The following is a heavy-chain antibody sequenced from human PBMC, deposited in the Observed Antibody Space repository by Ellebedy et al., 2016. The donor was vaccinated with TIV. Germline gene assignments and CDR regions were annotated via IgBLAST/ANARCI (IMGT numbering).Heavy chain of an antibody. CDR2: INPKSGGT. V-gene: IGHV1-2*02. CDR1: GYTFTGYY. J-gene: IGHJ6*02. Sequence: AASVKVSCQASGYTFTGYYLHWVRQAPGQGLAWMGWINPKSGGTNYAQKFQGRVTMTRNTSISTAYMELRRLRSDDTAVYYCSRVDHYHFYGMEVWGQGTTVIVSS. CDR3: SRVDHYHFYGMEV.